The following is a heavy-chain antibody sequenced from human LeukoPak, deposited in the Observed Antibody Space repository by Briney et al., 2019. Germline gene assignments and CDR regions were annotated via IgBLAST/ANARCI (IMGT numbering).Heavy chain of an antibody. V-gene: IGHV4-38-2*01. J-gene: IGHJ5*02. CDR2: IHHGGST. Sequence: SETLSLTCAVSGYSISSGYYWGWIRQPPGKGLEYIGSIHHGGSTYYNPSLKSRVTISVDTSKNQFSLKLRSVTAADTAVYYCARHAIRPDWFDPWGQGTQVTVSS. CDR3: ARHAIRPDWFDP. CDR1: GYSISSGYY.